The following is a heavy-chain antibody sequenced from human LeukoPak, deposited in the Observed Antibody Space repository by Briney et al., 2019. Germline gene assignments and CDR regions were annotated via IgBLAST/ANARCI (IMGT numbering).Heavy chain of an antibody. CDR2: IYYSGNA. V-gene: IGHV4-39*01. Sequence: PSETLSLTCTVSGGSISSSSYYCGWIRQPPGRGLEWIGSIYYSGNAYYNPSLKSRVTISVDTSKNQFSLKLSSVTAADTAMYYCARFYSGSYSYYFDYWGQGTLVTVSS. D-gene: IGHD1-26*01. CDR1: GGSISSSSYY. CDR3: ARFYSGSYSYYFDY. J-gene: IGHJ4*02.